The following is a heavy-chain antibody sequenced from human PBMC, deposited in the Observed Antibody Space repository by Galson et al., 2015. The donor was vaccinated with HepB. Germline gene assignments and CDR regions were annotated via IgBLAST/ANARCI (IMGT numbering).Heavy chain of an antibody. CDR2: TNPNSGNT. V-gene: IGHV1-8*01. J-gene: IGHJ6*03. CDR1: GYTFTSYD. D-gene: IGHD5-24*01. CDR3: ARDGYNFGLYYYYCMDV. Sequence: QSGAEVKKPGESLKVSCKASGYTFTSYDINWVRQATGQGLEWMGWTNPNSGNTGYAQKFQGRVTMTRNTSISTAYMELSSLRSEDTAVYYCARDGYNFGLYYYYCMDVWGKGTTVTVSS.